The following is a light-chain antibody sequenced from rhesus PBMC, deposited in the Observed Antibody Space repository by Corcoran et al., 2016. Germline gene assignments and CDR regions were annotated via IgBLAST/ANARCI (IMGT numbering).Light chain of an antibody. V-gene: IGKV3-31*02. CDR3: QETSNLWT. J-gene: IGKJ1*01. CDR1: QSVSSK. CDR2: GAS. Sequence: EIVMTQSPATLSLSPGETATISCRTSQSVSSKLAWYQQKPGQAPRRLIYGASSRATGIPDRFSGSGSGTDFTRTISGLEPEDFAVYYCQETSNLWTFGQGTKVEIK.